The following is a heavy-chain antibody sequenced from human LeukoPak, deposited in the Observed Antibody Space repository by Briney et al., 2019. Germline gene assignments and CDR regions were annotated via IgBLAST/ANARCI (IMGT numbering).Heavy chain of an antibody. J-gene: IGHJ4*02. CDR3: ASQGGVGGY. CDR1: GFTFSSYT. D-gene: IGHD2-8*02. CDR2: IGGSGGST. Sequence: PGGSLRLSCAASGFTFSSYTMSWVRQVPVKGLEWVSAIGGSGGSTYYADSVKGRFTISRDNSKNTLSLQMNSLRAEDTALYYCASQGGVGGYWGQGTLVTVSS. V-gene: IGHV3-23*01.